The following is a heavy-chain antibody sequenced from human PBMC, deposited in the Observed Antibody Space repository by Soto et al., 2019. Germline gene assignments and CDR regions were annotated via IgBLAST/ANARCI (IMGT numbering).Heavy chain of an antibody. Sequence: SETISLTCAVSGGTLSSGGYSWSWNKQHPGKGLEWIGYIYYSGTTYYYPSLESRLTISLDTSKNEFSLRLSSVTAADTAVFFCAGTYYNLNRRPFDYWGQGTLVTVSP. J-gene: IGHJ4*02. CDR2: IYYSGTT. CDR1: GGTLSSGGYS. D-gene: IGHD3-10*01. CDR3: AGTYYNLNRRPFDY. V-gene: IGHV4-31*11.